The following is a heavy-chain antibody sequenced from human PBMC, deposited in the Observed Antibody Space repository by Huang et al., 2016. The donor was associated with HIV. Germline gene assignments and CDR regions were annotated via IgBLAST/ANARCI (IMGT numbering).Heavy chain of an antibody. Sequence: QLQLQESGPGLVKPSETLSLTCTVSGGSIRSENYYWGWIRQPPGKGLELVGSIYYSESPYYTPSRKSRVTITVETSKNQFSLKMRSVTAAATAVYYCARLPGSITMIRGVITDPYWGQGTLVTVSS. V-gene: IGHV4-39*01. CDR3: ARLPGSITMIRGVITDPY. D-gene: IGHD3-10*01. CDR1: GGSIRSENYY. CDR2: IYYSESP. J-gene: IGHJ4*02.